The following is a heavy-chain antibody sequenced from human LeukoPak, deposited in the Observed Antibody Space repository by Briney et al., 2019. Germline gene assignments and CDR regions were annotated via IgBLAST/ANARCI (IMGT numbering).Heavy chain of an antibody. Sequence: PGGSLRLSCAASGFTFSTYSMNWVRQAPGKGLEWISYISTSNRAIYYADSVKGRFTISSDNAKNSLYLQMNSLRAEDTAVYYCASLAAADFDYWGQGTLVSVSS. J-gene: IGHJ4*02. V-gene: IGHV3-48*01. CDR3: ASLAAADFDY. CDR2: ISTSNRAI. D-gene: IGHD6-25*01. CDR1: GFTFSTYS.